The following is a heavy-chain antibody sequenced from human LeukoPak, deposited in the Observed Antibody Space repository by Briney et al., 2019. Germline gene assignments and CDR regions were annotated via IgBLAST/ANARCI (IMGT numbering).Heavy chain of an antibody. V-gene: IGHV4-59*01. Sequence: SETLSLTCTVSGASTSAYYWSWIRQPPGKGLEWIGYSYSGGNANYNPSLKSRVTISIDTSENQFSLRLTSVTAADTAIYFCAHSKRGGGYYINAFAVWGQGVLVTISS. D-gene: IGHD1-26*01. CDR3: AHSKRGGGYYINAFAV. J-gene: IGHJ3*01. CDR2: SYSGGNA. CDR1: GASTSAYY.